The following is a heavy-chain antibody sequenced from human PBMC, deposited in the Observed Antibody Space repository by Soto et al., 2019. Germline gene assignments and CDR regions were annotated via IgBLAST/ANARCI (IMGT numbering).Heavy chain of an antibody. Sequence: PGPSVKVSCKASGYTFTSYYMHWVRQPPGQGREWMGIINPSGGSTSYAQKFQGRVTMTRDTSTSTVYMELSSLRSEDTAVYYCARDLHIAAAGTDYYYGMDVWGQGTTVTVSS. CDR2: INPSGGST. CDR1: GYTFTSYY. J-gene: IGHJ6*02. CDR3: ARDLHIAAAGTDYYYGMDV. D-gene: IGHD6-13*01. V-gene: IGHV1-46*01.